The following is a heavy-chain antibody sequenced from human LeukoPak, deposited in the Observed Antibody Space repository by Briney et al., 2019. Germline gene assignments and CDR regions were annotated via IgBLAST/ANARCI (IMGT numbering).Heavy chain of an antibody. CDR3: AGAPTPFGHIDY. D-gene: IGHD3/OR15-3a*01. V-gene: IGHV3-7*04. J-gene: IGHJ4*02. CDR2: IKQDGSEK. CDR1: GFTSISYW. Sequence: PGGSLRLSCEASGFTSISYWMSWVRQAPGKGLEWVANIKQDGSEKYYVDSVKGRFTISRDNAKNSLYLQMNSLRAEDTAVYYCAGAPTPFGHIDYWGQGTLVTVSS.